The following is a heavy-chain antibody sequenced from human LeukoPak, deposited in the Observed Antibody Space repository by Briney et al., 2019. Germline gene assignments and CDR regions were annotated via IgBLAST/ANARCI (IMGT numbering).Heavy chain of an antibody. CDR1: GFTSSSYW. CDR3: ARGGVGVTLISWSDY. D-gene: IGHD1-26*01. CDR2: IKQDGGEK. Sequence: PGGSLRLSCAASGFTSSSYWMSWVRQAPGKGLEWVANIKQDGGEKHYVDSVKGRFTISRDNARNSLYLQMNSLRAEDTAVYYCARGGVGVTLISWSDYWGQGTLVTVSS. J-gene: IGHJ4*02. V-gene: IGHV3-7*01.